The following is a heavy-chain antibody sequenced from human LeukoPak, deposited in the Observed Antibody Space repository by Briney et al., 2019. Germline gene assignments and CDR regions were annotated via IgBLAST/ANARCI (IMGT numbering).Heavy chain of an antibody. CDR1: GFTFSSYG. V-gene: IGHV3-30*03. CDR2: ISYDGSNK. D-gene: IGHD6-19*01. J-gene: IGHJ5*02. CDR3: ARGPPADSSGWYGP. Sequence: GGSLRLSCAASGFTFSSYGMHWVRRAPGKGLEWVAVISYDGSNKYYADSVKGRFTISRDNSKNTLYLQMNSLRAEDTAVYYCARGPPADSSGWYGPWGQGTLVTVSS.